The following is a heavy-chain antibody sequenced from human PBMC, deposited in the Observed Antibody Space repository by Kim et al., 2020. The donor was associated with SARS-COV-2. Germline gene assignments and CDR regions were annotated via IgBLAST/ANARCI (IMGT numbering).Heavy chain of an antibody. V-gene: IGHV3-30*18. D-gene: IGHD3-3*01. CDR2: ISYDGSNK. CDR1: GFTFSSYG. Sequence: GGSLRLSCAASGFTFSSYGMHWVRQAPGKGLEWVAVISYDGSNKYYADSVKGRFTISRDNSKNTLYLQMNSLRAEDTAVYYCAKAVGYYDFWSGYLPAYYYYGMDVWGQGTTVTVSS. J-gene: IGHJ6*02. CDR3: AKAVGYYDFWSGYLPAYYYYGMDV.